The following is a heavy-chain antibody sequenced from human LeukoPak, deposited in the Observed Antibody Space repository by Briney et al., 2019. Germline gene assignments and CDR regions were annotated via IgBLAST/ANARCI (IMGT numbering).Heavy chain of an antibody. CDR1: GGSISSYY. D-gene: IGHD5-12*01. Sequence: SETLSLTCTASGGSISSYYWSWIRQPPGRGLEWIGYIYYSGSTNYNPSLKSRVTISVDTSKNQFSLKLSSVTAADTAVYYCARDSSIRNAFDIWGQGTMVTVSS. V-gene: IGHV4-59*01. J-gene: IGHJ3*02. CDR2: IYYSGST. CDR3: ARDSSIRNAFDI.